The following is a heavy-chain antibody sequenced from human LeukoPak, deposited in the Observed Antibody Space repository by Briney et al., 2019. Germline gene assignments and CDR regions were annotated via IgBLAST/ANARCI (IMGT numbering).Heavy chain of an antibody. V-gene: IGHV3-9*01. Sequence: GGSLRLSCAASGFTIYDYAMHWVRQAPGKGLEWVSGISWNSGSIGYADSVKGRFTISRDNAKNSLYLQMNSLRAEDTALYYCAIGTNYYFDYWGQGTLVTVSS. CDR3: AIGTNYYFDY. D-gene: IGHD1-26*01. CDR2: ISWNSGSI. J-gene: IGHJ4*02. CDR1: GFTIYDYA.